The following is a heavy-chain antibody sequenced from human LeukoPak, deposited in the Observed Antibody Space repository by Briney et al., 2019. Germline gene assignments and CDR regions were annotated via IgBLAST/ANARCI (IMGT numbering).Heavy chain of an antibody. CDR1: GYSFTSYW. Sequence: GESLHISCKGSGYSFTSYWIGWVRQMPGKGLEWMGIIYPGDSDTRYSPSFQGQVTIPADKSISTAYLQWSILKASDTAMYYCARHDSQEWLLPDYWGQGTLVTVSS. CDR2: IYPGDSDT. D-gene: IGHD3-3*01. CDR3: ARHDSQEWLLPDY. J-gene: IGHJ4*02. V-gene: IGHV5-51*01.